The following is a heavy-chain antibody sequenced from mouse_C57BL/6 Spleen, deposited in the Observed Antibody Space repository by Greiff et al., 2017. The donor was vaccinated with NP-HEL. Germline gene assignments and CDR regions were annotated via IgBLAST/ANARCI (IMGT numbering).Heavy chain of an antibody. CDR2: ISDGGSYT. V-gene: IGHV5-4*01. Sequence: EVQLVESGGGLVKPGGSLKLSCAASGFTFSSYAMSWVRQTPEKRLEWVATISDGGSYTYYPDNVKGRFTISRDNAKNNLYLQLSHLKSEDTAMYYCARDRITTVVAMDAMDYWGQGTSVTVSS. D-gene: IGHD1-1*01. CDR1: GFTFSSYA. J-gene: IGHJ4*01. CDR3: ARDRITTVVAMDAMDY.